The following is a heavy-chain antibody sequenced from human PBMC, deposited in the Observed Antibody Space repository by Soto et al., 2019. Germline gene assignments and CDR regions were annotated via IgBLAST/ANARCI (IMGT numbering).Heavy chain of an antibody. Sequence: HPGGSLRLSCAASGFTFDDYTMHWVRQAPGKGLEWVSLISWDGGSTYYADSVKGRSTISRDNSKNSLYLQMNSLRTEDTALYYCAKDKTLEGLRFLEWLSYGMDVWGQGTTVTVSS. CDR3: AKDKTLEGLRFLEWLSYGMDV. D-gene: IGHD3-3*01. J-gene: IGHJ6*02. CDR1: GFTFDDYT. V-gene: IGHV3-43*01. CDR2: ISWDGGST.